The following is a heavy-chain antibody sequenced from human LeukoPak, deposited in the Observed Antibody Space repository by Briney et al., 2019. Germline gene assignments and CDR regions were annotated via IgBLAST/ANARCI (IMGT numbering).Heavy chain of an antibody. CDR1: NDYIKDYY. D-gene: IGHD3-10*01. Sequence: SETLSLTCTLSNDYIKDYYWSWIRQPAGKGLEWTGRVSQWNTNYNPSLMSRVAMSVQASKNQFSLKLNSATAADTAVYYCARQGSDNFFDSWGLGILVTVSS. J-gene: IGHJ4*02. V-gene: IGHV4-4*07. CDR2: VSQWNT. CDR3: ARQGSDNFFDS.